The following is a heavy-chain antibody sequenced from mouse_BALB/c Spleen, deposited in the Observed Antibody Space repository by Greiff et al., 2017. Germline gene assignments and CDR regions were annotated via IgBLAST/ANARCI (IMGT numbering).Heavy chain of an antibody. CDR2: IYPGDGDT. Sequence: VQLQQSGPELVKPGASVKISCKASGYAFSSSWMNWVKQRPGQGLEWIGRIYPGDGDTNYNGKFKGKATLTADKSSSTAYMQLSSLTSVDSAVYFCARHGDYAMDYWGQGTSVTVSS. CDR3: ARHGDYAMDY. V-gene: IGHV1-82*01. CDR1: GYAFSSSW. J-gene: IGHJ4*01.